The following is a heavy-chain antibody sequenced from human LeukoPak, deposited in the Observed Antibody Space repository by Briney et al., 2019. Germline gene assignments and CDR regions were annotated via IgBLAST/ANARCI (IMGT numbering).Heavy chain of an antibody. CDR3: ARAVIAVAGRCFDY. Sequence: GGSLRLSCAASGFTFSSYSMNWVRQAPGKGLEWVSSISSSSSYIYYADSVKGRFTISRDNAKNSLYLQMNSLRAEDTAVNYCARAVIAVAGRCFDYWGQGTLVTVSS. V-gene: IGHV3-21*01. CDR1: GFTFSSYS. D-gene: IGHD6-19*01. CDR2: ISSSSSYI. J-gene: IGHJ4*02.